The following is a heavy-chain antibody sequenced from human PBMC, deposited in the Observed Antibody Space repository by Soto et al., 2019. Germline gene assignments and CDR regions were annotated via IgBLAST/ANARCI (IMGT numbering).Heavy chain of an antibody. CDR2: IDADGTTA. D-gene: IGHD1-1*01. Sequence: VQLVESGGGLVQPGGSLRLSCAASGFALSTSRMHWVRQAPGKGLVWVSHIDADGTTANYADSVKGRITISSDHAVNTVFLQMNSLRAEDTAVYYCARDPRGNWNANFDYWGQGTLVTVSS. V-gene: IGHV3-74*01. J-gene: IGHJ4*02. CDR3: ARDPRGNWNANFDY. CDR1: GFALSTSR.